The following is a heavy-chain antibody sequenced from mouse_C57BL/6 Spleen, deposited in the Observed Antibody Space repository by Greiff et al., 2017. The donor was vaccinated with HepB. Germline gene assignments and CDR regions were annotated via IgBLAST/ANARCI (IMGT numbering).Heavy chain of an antibody. CDR1: GFTFSDYG. J-gene: IGHJ2*01. D-gene: IGHD4-1*01. Sequence: EVKLMESGGGLVKPGGSLKLSCAASGFTFSDYGMHWVRQAPEKGLEWVAYISSGSSTIYYADTVKGRFTISRDNAKNTLFLQMTSLRSEYTAMYYGARLTETGLDYWGQGTTLTVSS. CDR2: ISSGSSTI. CDR3: ARLTETGLDY. V-gene: IGHV5-17*01.